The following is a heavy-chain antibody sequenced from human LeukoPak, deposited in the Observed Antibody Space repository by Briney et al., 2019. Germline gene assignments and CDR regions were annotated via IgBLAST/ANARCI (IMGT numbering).Heavy chain of an antibody. J-gene: IGHJ4*02. D-gene: IGHD6-19*01. CDR1: GYSFAHYA. CDR2: ISTYNGDT. CDR3: ARDPSNTSGWYIYFDF. Sequence: ASVKVSCKTSGYSFAHYAISWVRQAPRQGLEWMGWISTYNGDTKYAQKLPGRFTMTSDTSTRTAYMELRSLTSDDTAVYYCARDPSNTSGWYIYFDFWGQGTLVTVSS. V-gene: IGHV1-18*01.